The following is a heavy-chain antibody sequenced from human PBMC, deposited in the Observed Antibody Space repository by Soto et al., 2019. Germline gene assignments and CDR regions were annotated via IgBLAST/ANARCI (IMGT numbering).Heavy chain of an antibody. CDR3: VKVASSNLLNWFDS. Sequence: LRLSCAASGLTFKKYAMSWIRQAPGKRLEWVSSIIDSGSTPYDADSVKGRFTISRDNSMNTLYLQMNSLRVEDSAVYYCVKVASSNLLNWFDSVGQGTLVTVSS. J-gene: IGHJ5*01. CDR1: GLTFKKYA. V-gene: IGHV3-23*01. CDR2: IIDSGSTP. D-gene: IGHD6-13*01.